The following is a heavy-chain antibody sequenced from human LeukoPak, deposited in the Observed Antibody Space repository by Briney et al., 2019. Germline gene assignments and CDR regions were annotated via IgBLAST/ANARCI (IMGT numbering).Heavy chain of an antibody. J-gene: IGHJ4*02. D-gene: IGHD6-19*01. CDR1: GFTVSSIY. V-gene: IGHV3-53*01. Sequence: GGSLRLSCAASGFTVSSIYMTWVRQAPGKGLEWVSVIYSGGTTYYADSVKGRFTISRDNSKNTLYLQMNSLRAEETAVYYCARGISVAGLDYWGQGTLVTVSS. CDR2: IYSGGTT. CDR3: ARGISVAGLDY.